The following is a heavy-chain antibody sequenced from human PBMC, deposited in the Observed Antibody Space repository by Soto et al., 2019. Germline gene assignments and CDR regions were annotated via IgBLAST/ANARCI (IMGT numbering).Heavy chain of an antibody. J-gene: IGHJ4*02. Sequence: EVQLVESGGGLVQPGGSLRLSCAASGFTFSSYEMNWVRQAPGKGLEWVSYISSSGSTIYYADSVKGRFTISRDNAKNSLYLQMNSLRAEDTAVYYCARRFPGATPFDYWGQGTLVTVSS. D-gene: IGHD1-26*01. V-gene: IGHV3-48*03. CDR1: GFTFSSYE. CDR2: ISSSGSTI. CDR3: ARRFPGATPFDY.